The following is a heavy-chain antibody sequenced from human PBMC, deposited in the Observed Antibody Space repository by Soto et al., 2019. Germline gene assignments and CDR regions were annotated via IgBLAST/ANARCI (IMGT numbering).Heavy chain of an antibody. CDR2: ISYDGSNK. Sequence: QVQLVESGGGVVQPGRSLRLSCAASGFTFSSYAMHWVRQAPGKGLEWVAVISYDGSNKYYADSVKGRFTISRDNSKNTLYLQRNSLRAEDTAVYYCARDREGSGGYFDFWGQGTLVTVSS. J-gene: IGHJ4*02. CDR1: GFTFSSYA. CDR3: ARDREGSGGYFDF. D-gene: IGHD2-15*01. V-gene: IGHV3-30-3*01.